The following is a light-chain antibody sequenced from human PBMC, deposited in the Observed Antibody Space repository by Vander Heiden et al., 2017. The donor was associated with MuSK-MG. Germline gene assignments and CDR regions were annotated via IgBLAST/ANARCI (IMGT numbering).Light chain of an antibody. Sequence: DIVMTQSPLSLPVPPGEPASISCRSSQSLLQSKGYNYVDWYLQKPGQSPQLLIFLGSNRASGVPDRFSGSGSGTDFTLKISRVEPEDVGVYYCRQALQTPRTFGQGTKLEIK. CDR3: RQALQTPRT. CDR1: QSLLQSKGYNY. V-gene: IGKV2-28*01. J-gene: IGKJ2*01. CDR2: LGS.